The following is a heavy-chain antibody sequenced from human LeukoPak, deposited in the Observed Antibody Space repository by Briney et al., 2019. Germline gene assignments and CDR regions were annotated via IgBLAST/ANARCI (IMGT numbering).Heavy chain of an antibody. CDR2: ISSSGGST. D-gene: IGHD2-8*02. Sequence: PGGSLRLSCAASGFTFSSYAMHWVRQVPGKGLEYVSAISSSGGSTYYANSVKGRFTISRDNSKNTLYLQMGSLRTEDMARYYCARGPDVVLVSHWSVFDYWGQGTLVTVSS. CDR1: GFTFSSYA. CDR3: ARGPDVVLVSHWSVFDY. V-gene: IGHV3-64*01. J-gene: IGHJ4*02.